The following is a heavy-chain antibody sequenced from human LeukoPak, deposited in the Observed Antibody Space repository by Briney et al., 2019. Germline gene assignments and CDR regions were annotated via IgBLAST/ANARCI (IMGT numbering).Heavy chain of an antibody. CDR2: INHSGST. J-gene: IGHJ4*02. D-gene: IGHD3-22*01. Sequence: SETLSLTCAVYGGSFSGYYWSWIRQPPGKGLEWIGEINHSGSTNYNPSLKSRVTISVDTSKNQCSLKLSSVNAEDTAVYDCARVWSYYYDSSGYLDYWGQGTLVTVSS. V-gene: IGHV4-34*01. CDR3: ARVWSYYYDSSGYLDY. CDR1: GGSFSGYY.